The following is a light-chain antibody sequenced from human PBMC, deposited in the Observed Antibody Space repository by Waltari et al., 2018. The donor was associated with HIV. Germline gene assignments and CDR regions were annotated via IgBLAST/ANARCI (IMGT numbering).Light chain of an antibody. CDR3: SSYTSTSTSCV. J-gene: IGLJ1*01. CDR2: EVS. Sequence: QSALTQPAPVSGSPGQSITISSTGTSSDAVSYNSVSWYQHHPGKAPKLMIYEVSNRPSGVSNRFSGSKSGYTASLTISGLQAEDEADYYCSSYTSTSTSCVFGTGTKVTVL. V-gene: IGLV2-14*01. CDR1: SSDAVSYNS.